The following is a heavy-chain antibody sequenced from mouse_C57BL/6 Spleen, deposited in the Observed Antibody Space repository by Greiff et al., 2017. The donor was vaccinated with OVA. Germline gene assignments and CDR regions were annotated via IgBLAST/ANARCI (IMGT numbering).Heavy chain of an antibody. D-gene: IGHD4-1*01. CDR3: TTILTGNYFDD. CDR1: GFNIKDDY. J-gene: IGHJ2*01. V-gene: IGHV14-4*01. CDR2: IDPENGDT. Sequence: VQLQQSGAELVRPGASVKLSCTASGFNIKDDYMHWVKQRPEQGLEWIGWIDPENGDTEYASKFQGKATITADTSSNTAYLQLSSLTSEDTAVYYCTTILTGNYFDDWGQGTTLTVSS.